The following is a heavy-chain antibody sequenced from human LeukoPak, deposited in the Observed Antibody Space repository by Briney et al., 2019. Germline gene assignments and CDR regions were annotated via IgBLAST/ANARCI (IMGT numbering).Heavy chain of an antibody. CDR1: GFTFSGSA. CDR3: TKKGDSSDYPLDY. J-gene: IGHJ4*02. Sequence: GGSLRLSCAASGFTFSGSAMHWVRQASGKGLEWVGRIRSKTNSYATAYAAPVKGRFTISRDDSKNTAYLQMNSLKTEDTALYFCTKKGDSSDYPLDYWGQGTLVTVSS. V-gene: IGHV3-73*01. CDR2: IRSKTNSYAT. D-gene: IGHD3-22*01.